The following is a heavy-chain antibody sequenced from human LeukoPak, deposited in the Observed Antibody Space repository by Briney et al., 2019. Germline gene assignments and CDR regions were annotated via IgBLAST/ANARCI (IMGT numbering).Heavy chain of an antibody. CDR2: MNPNSGNT. CDR1: GYTFTSYD. D-gene: IGHD3-9*01. J-gene: IGHJ6*02. Sequence: ASVKVSCKASGYTFTSYDINWVRQATGQGLEWLGWMNPNSGNTGYAQKFQGRVTMTRNTSISTAYMELSSLRSEDTAVYYCARPYDRYYNYYGMDVWGQGTTVTVSS. V-gene: IGHV1-8*01. CDR3: ARPYDRYYNYYGMDV.